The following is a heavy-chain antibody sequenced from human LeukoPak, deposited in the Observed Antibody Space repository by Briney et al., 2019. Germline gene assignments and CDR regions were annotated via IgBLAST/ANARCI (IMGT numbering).Heavy chain of an antibody. V-gene: IGHV1-69*05. Sequence: SVKVSCKASGGTFSSYAISWVRQAPGQGLEWTGGIIPIFGTANYAQKFQGRVTITTDESTSTAYMELSSLRSEDTAVYYCARGAIAAALGYYYMDVWGKGTTVTVSS. CDR1: GGTFSSYA. J-gene: IGHJ6*03. CDR3: ARGAIAAALGYYYMDV. CDR2: IIPIFGTA. D-gene: IGHD6-13*01.